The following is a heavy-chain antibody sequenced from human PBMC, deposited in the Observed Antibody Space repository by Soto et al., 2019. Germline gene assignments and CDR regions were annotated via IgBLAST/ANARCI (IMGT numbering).Heavy chain of an antibody. CDR3: ARQEGKGYCSGGSCYSGNWFGP. CDR2: IYPGDSDT. Sequence: GESLKISCKGSGYSFTSYWIGWVRQMPGKGLEWMGIIYPGDSDTRYSPSFQGQVTISADKSISTAYLQWSSLKASDTAMYYCARQEGKGYCSGGSCYSGNWFGPWGQGTLVTVSS. D-gene: IGHD2-15*01. V-gene: IGHV5-51*01. J-gene: IGHJ5*02. CDR1: GYSFTSYW.